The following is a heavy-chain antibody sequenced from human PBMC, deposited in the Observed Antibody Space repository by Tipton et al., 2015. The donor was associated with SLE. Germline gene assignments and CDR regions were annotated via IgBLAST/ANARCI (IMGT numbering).Heavy chain of an antibody. Sequence: GSLRLSCVASGFNLAAYWMHWVRQAPGKGLVGISRTNQDGAIRSYEDSVKGRFIISRDNSKSTLYLQMNNVRVEDTALYYCTRGIDPGSSRISDYWGQGTMVSVSS. CDR1: GFNLAAYW. J-gene: IGHJ4*02. CDR2: TNQDGAIR. D-gene: IGHD2-15*01. CDR3: TRGIDPGSSRISDY. V-gene: IGHV3-74*01.